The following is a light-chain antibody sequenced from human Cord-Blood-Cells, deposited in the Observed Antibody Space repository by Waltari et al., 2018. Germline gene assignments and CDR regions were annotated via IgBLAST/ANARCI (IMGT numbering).Light chain of an antibody. CDR2: EGS. CDR1: SSDVGGYNL. V-gene: IGLV2-23*01. J-gene: IGLJ2*01. CDR3: CSYAGSSTVV. Sequence: QSALTQPASVSGFPGQSITISCPGTSSDVGGYNLVSWYQQHPGKAPKLMIYEGSKRPSGVSNRFSGSKSGNTASLTISGLQAEDEADYYCCSYAGSSTVVFGGGTKLTVL.